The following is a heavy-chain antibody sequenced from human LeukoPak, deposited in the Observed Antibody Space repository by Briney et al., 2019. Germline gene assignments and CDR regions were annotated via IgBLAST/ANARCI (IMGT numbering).Heavy chain of an antibody. CDR2: INPNRGGT. D-gene: IGHD3-10*01. CDR1: GYIFTRDY. CDR3: AKDVVRGVGPFDL. Sequence: ASVTVSCKASGYIFTRDYIHWMRQAPGQGLEWMGWINPNRGGTNYAQKFQGRVTMTRDTSISTAYMELSRLRSDDTAMYYCAKDVVRGVGPFDLWGQGTKVTVSS. V-gene: IGHV1-2*02. J-gene: IGHJ3*01.